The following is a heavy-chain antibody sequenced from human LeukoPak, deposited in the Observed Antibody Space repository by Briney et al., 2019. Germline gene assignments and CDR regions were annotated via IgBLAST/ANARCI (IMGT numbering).Heavy chain of an antibody. CDR2: ISSSSSYM. V-gene: IGHV3-21*01. J-gene: IGHJ4*02. CDR1: GFAFNTYS. CDR3: AREGDYGFELDY. Sequence: GGSLRLSCAASGFAFNTYSMNWVRQAPGKGLQWVSSISSSSSYMFYGDSMEGRFTISRDNAEKSLYLQMNSLRAEDTAVYYCAREGDYGFELDYWGQGTLVTVSS. D-gene: IGHD4-17*01.